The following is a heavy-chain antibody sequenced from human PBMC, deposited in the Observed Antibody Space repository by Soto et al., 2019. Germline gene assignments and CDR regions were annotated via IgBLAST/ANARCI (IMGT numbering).Heavy chain of an antibody. CDR1: GFTFSNYA. CDR2: IGGGDDI. V-gene: IGHV3-23*01. CDR3: AKDSNSYNGIYGAFDV. J-gene: IGHJ3*01. Sequence: PGGSLRLSCEASGFTFSNYAMAWVRQTPGEGPEWVSTIGGGDDIFYAESVKGRFIISRDDSRSTMYLQMDNLRVEDTAIYFCAKDSNSYNGIYGAFDVWSQGTVVTVSS. D-gene: IGHD1-26*01.